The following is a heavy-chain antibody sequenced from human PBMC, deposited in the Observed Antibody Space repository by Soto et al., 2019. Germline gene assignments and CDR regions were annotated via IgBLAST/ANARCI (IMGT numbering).Heavy chain of an antibody. D-gene: IGHD6-13*01. V-gene: IGHV1-46*01. Sequence: ASEKVSCKASGYTFTSYYMHWEQQAPGHGLEWMGIINPSVGSTSYAQKFQGRVTMTRDTSTSTVYMVLSRLRSEDTAVYYWARDSAVGAAAGTRPYRNYYYGMDVWGQGTTVTAP. J-gene: IGHJ6*02. CDR1: GYTFTSYY. CDR3: ARDSAVGAAAGTRPYRNYYYGMDV. CDR2: INPSVGST.